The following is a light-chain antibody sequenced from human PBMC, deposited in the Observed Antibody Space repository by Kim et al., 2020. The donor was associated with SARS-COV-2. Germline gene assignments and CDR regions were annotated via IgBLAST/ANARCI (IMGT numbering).Light chain of an antibody. CDR2: SND. CDR1: RSNIGSNV. J-gene: IGLJ3*02. V-gene: IGLV1-44*01. CDR3: AAWDDSLNGSV. Sequence: GQRVTISCSRSRSNIGSNVVNWYQQLPGTAPKLLIYSNDYRPSGVPDRFSGSKSGTSASLDISGLQSEDEADYYCAAWDDSLNGSVFGGGTQLTVL.